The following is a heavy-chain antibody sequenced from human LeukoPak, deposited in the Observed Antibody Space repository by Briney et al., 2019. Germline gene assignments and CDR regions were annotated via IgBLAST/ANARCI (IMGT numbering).Heavy chain of an antibody. CDR1: GFNYIIYW. V-gene: IGHV3-74*01. J-gene: IGHJ4*02. D-gene: IGHD5-12*01. Sequence: PGGALRLSGVASGFNYIIYWMHWVRHSPGEGLVWISHINWEGPTTSYADSVKGRFTISRDNAKNTLYLQMNSLRAEDTAAFYCGRGRPRGYSGYVIDYWGQGTPITVSS. CDR2: INWEGPTT. CDR3: GRGRPRGYSGYVIDY.